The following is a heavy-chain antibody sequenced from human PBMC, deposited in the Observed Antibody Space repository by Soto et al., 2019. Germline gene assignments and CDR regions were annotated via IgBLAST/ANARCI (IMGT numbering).Heavy chain of an antibody. V-gene: IGHV3-33*01. CDR1: GFSFSNND. Sequence: QVQLVEPGGGVVQPGRSLRLSCAASGFSFSNNDMQWVRQAPGKGLEWVAGISYDGSNTYYGDSVKGRFTISRDNSKDTLYLQMSSLRVEDAAVYFCARDASRFALFYFDYWGQGTLVTVSS. J-gene: IGHJ4*02. D-gene: IGHD3-10*01. CDR2: ISYDGSNT. CDR3: ARDASRFALFYFDY.